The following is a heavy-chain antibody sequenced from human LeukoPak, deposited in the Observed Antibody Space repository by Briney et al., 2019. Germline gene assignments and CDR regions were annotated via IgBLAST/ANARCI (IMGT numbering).Heavy chain of an antibody. V-gene: IGHV3-23*01. CDR1: GFTFSSYG. CDR2: ISGSGGST. CDR3: ARVISGWYGELAY. Sequence: GGSLRLSCAASGFTFSSYGMSWVRQAPGKGLEWVSAISGSGGSTYYADSVKGRFTISRDNSKNTLYLQMNSLRGEDTAVYYCARVISGWYGELAYWGQGTLVTVSS. D-gene: IGHD6-19*01. J-gene: IGHJ4*02.